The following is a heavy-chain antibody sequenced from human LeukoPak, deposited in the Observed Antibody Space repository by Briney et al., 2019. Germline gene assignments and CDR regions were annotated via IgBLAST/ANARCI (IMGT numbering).Heavy chain of an antibody. CDR3: AKDITPTVTGAWYFDY. CDR2: ISWNSGSI. CDR1: GFTFDDYA. V-gene: IGHV3-9*01. Sequence: GGSLRLSCAASGFTFDDYAMPWVRHAPGKGLEWVSGISWNSGSIGYADSVKGRFTISRDNAKNSLYLQMNSLRAEDTALYYCAKDITPTVTGAWYFDYWGQGTLVTVSS. D-gene: IGHD4-17*01. J-gene: IGHJ4*02.